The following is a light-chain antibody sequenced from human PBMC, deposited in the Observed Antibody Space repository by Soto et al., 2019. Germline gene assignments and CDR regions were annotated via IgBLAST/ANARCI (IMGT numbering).Light chain of an antibody. V-gene: IGKV3-20*01. CDR1: QSVSSSY. Sequence: EIVLTQSPGTLSLSPGERATLSCRASQSVSSSYLAWYQQKPGQAPRLLIYGASSRATGIPDRFSGSGSGTYVTLTIIRLEPEAFAVYYCQQYGSSPRYTCGQGPKLEIK. CDR2: GAS. CDR3: QQYGSSPRYT. J-gene: IGKJ2*01.